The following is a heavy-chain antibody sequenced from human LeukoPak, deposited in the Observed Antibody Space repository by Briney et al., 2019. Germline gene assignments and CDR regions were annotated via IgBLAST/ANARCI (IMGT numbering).Heavy chain of an antibody. Sequence: GGSLRLSCAASGFSLSHYWMHWVRQAPGKGLVWVSRSRNDGGDTTYADSVKGRFTVSRDNAKNTVYLQMNSLRAEDTAVYYCARDKPPRRLDSWGKGALVTVSS. J-gene: IGHJ5*01. D-gene: IGHD1-14*01. CDR2: SRNDGGDT. V-gene: IGHV3-74*01. CDR1: GFSLSHYW. CDR3: ARDKPPRRLDS.